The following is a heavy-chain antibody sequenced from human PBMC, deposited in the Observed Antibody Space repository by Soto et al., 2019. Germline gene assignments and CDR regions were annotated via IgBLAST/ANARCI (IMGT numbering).Heavy chain of an antibody. CDR1: GGSISSGNYY. D-gene: IGHD2-2*01. V-gene: IGHV4-39*01. CDR3: ARLGGYCSTTGCYGYYAMDV. Sequence: PSETLSLTCTVSGGSISSGNYYWGWIRQPPGKGLEWIGSIYYSGNTYYNPSLKSRVTMSVDTSKNQFSLKLSSVTAADTAVYYCARLGGYCSTTGCYGYYAMDVWGQGTTVTV. J-gene: IGHJ6*02. CDR2: IYYSGNT.